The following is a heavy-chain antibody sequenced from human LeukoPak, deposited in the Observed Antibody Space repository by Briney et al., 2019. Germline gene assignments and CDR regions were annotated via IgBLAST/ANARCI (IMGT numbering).Heavy chain of an antibody. CDR1: GHILTELS. CDR3: ARDDCTNGVCYSSSY. CDR2: IIPILGIA. Sequence: ASVKVSCKVSGHILTELSMHWVRQAPGHGLEWMGRIIPILGIANYAQKFQGRVTITADKSTSTAYMELSSLRSEDTAVYYCARDDCTNGVCYSSSYWGQGTLVTVSS. D-gene: IGHD2-8*01. V-gene: IGHV1-69*04. J-gene: IGHJ4*02.